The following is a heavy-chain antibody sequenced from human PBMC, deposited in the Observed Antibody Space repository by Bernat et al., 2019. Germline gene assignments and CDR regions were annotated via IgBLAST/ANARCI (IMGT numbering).Heavy chain of an antibody. CDR1: GFTFSSYA. Sequence: EVQLLESGGGLVQPGGSLRLSCAASGFTFSSYAMSWVRQAPGKGLELVSAISGSGGSTYYADSVKGRFTISRDNSKNTLYLQMNSLRAEDTAVYYFAKGSIGLMVYPLIDYWGQGTLVTVSS. CDR3: AKGSIGLMVYPLIDY. J-gene: IGHJ4*02. V-gene: IGHV3-23*01. CDR2: ISGSGGST. D-gene: IGHD2-8*01.